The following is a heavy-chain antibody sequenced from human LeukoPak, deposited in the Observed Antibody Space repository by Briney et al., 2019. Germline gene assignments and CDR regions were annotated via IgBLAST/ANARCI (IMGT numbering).Heavy chain of an antibody. Sequence: GGSLRLSCAASGFTFSSYEMNWVRQAPGKGLEWVSYISSSGSTIYYADCVKGRFTISRDNANSSLSLQMNSLKVEDTAVYYCVREGGPYSHYYYMDVWGKGTTVAVSS. V-gene: IGHV3-48*03. D-gene: IGHD3-16*01. CDR3: VREGGPYSHYYYMDV. J-gene: IGHJ6*03. CDR1: GFTFSSYE. CDR2: ISSSGSTI.